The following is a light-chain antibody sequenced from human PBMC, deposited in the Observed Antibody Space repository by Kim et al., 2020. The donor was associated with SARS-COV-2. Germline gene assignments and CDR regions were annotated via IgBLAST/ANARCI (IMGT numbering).Light chain of an antibody. Sequence: VSPGERATLSCRASQGVTNNLAWYQQKPGQAPRLLIYGASTRATGIPARFSGSGSETEFTLTISSLQSEDFAVYYCQQYSNWPLTFGGGTKVDIK. CDR1: QGVTNN. CDR2: GAS. CDR3: QQYSNWPLT. V-gene: IGKV3D-15*01. J-gene: IGKJ4*01.